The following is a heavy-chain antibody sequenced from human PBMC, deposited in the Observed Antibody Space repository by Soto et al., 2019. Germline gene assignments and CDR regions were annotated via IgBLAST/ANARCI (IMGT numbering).Heavy chain of an antibody. CDR1: GGTFRSYA. J-gene: IGHJ4*02. Sequence: SVKVSCKASGGTFRSYAISWVRQAPGQGLEWMGGIIPIFGTANYAQKFQGRVTITADESTSTAYMELSSLRSEDTAVYYCARDGNYYGSGSYYPKFDYWGQGTLVTVSS. CDR2: IIPIFGTA. D-gene: IGHD3-10*01. V-gene: IGHV1-69*13. CDR3: ARDGNYYGSGSYYPKFDY.